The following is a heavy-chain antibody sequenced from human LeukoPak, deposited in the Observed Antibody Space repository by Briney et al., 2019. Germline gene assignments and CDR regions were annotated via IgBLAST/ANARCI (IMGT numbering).Heavy chain of an antibody. Sequence: HPGGSLRLSCAASGFTFSSYAMSWVRQAPGKGLEWVSAISGSGGSTYYADSVKGRFTISRDNSKNTLYLQMNSLRAEDTAVYYCAKAKRWLTIGGWFDPWGQGTLVTVSS. V-gene: IGHV3-23*01. CDR3: AKAKRWLTIGGWFDP. CDR2: ISGSGGST. D-gene: IGHD5-24*01. CDR1: GFTFSSYA. J-gene: IGHJ5*02.